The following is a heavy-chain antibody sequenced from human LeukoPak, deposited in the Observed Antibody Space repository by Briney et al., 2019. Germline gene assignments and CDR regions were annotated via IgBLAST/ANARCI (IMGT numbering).Heavy chain of an antibody. Sequence: SGGSLRLSCAASGFPFFSYYMTWVRQAPGKGLEWVATINQDESVTDSVDAVKGRFTVSRDNAKNSLYLQMNSLRAEDTAVYYCTTENWYVFEHWGQGTLVSVSS. D-gene: IGHD1-1*01. CDR3: TTENWYVFEH. CDR1: GFPFFSYY. CDR2: INQDESVT. V-gene: IGHV3-7*04. J-gene: IGHJ4*02.